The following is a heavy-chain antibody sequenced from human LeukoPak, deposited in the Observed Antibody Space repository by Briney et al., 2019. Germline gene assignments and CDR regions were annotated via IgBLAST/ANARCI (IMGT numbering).Heavy chain of an antibody. J-gene: IGHJ6*03. D-gene: IGHD5-18*01. V-gene: IGHV1-46*01. Sequence: REASVTVSCKASGYTFTSYYMHWVRQAPGQGLEWMGIINPSGGSTSYAQKFQGRVTMTRDMSTSTVYMELSSLRSEDTAVYYCAREDTADGKMDYYYYMDVWGKGTTVTVSS. CDR1: GYTFTSYY. CDR3: AREDTADGKMDYYYYMDV. CDR2: INPSGGST.